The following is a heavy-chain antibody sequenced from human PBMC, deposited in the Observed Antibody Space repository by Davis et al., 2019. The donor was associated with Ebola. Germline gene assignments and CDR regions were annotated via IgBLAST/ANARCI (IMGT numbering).Heavy chain of an antibody. Sequence: SVKVSCKASGGTFSSYAISWVRQAPGQGLEWMGGIIPIFGTANYAQKFQGRVTITADESTSTAYMELSSLRSEDTAVYYCARDGAITIFGVVPLDYWGQGTLVTVSS. CDR1: GGTFSSYA. V-gene: IGHV1-69*13. J-gene: IGHJ4*02. D-gene: IGHD3-3*01. CDR2: IIPIFGTA. CDR3: ARDGAITIFGVVPLDY.